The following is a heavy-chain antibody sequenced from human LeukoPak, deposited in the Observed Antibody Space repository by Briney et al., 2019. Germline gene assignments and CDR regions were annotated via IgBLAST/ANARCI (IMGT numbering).Heavy chain of an antibody. D-gene: IGHD1-1*01. CDR2: IYYSGST. Sequence: SETLSLTCTFSGGSISSYYWSWIRQPPGKGLEWIGYIYYSGSTKYNPSLKSRVTISLDTSKNQFSLKLSSVTAADTAVYYCARLNDYYFDYWGQGALVTVSS. CDR1: GGSISSYY. CDR3: ARLNDYYFDY. J-gene: IGHJ4*02. V-gene: IGHV4-59*01.